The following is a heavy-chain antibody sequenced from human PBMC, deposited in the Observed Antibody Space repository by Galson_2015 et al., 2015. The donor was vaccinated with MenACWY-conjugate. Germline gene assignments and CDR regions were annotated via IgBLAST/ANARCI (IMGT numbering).Heavy chain of an antibody. Sequence: SLRLSCAASGFTFSNFGMHWVRQAPGKGLEWVAVIWYDGNNENYADSVKGRFTISRDNSKNTLYLQMNSLRAEDTAIYYCARRTPGSDSLWGMDVRGQGTTVTVSS. D-gene: IGHD2-21*01. CDR3: ARRTPGSDSLWGMDV. CDR1: GFTFSNFG. CDR2: IWYDGNNE. V-gene: IGHV3-33*01. J-gene: IGHJ6*02.